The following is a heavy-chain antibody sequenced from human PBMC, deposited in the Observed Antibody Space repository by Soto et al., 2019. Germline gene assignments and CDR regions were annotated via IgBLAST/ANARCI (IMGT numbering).Heavy chain of an antibody. Sequence: PGGSLRLSCAASGFTFRSYSINWVRQAPGKGLEWVSYISSSSRTRYYAASVKGRFTISRGNAKNSLYLQMNSLRAEAPAVYYCARDSITFGGVIPTLFDFCGQGTLVPVSS. CDR3: ARDSITFGGVIPTLFDF. D-gene: IGHD3-16*02. J-gene: IGHJ4*02. CDR2: ISSSSRTR. V-gene: IGHV3-48*01. CDR1: GFTFRSYS.